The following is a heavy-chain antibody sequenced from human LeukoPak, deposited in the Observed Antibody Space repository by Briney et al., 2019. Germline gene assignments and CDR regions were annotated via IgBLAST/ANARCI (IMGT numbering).Heavy chain of an antibody. V-gene: IGHV3-74*01. D-gene: IGHD5-24*01. CDR3: GRDNNYKVDV. Sequence: PGGSLRLSCAASGFPFSNYWMLWVRQGPGKGLAWVSNINTDGSVTNYADSVKGRFSISRDNAKNTLYLQMNSLRAEDSAVYYCGRDNNYKVDVWGKATTVTVSS. J-gene: IGHJ6*04. CDR1: GFPFSNYW. CDR2: INTDGSVT.